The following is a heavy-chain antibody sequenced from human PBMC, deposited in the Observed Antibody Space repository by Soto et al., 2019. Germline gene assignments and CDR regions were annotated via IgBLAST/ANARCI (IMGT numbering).Heavy chain of an antibody. CDR1: GYTFTSYG. Sequence: ASVKVSCKASGYTFTSYGISWVRQAPGQGLEWVGWISAYNGNTNYAQKLQGRVTMTTDTSTSTAYMELRSLRSDDTAVYYCAVTLGYCSGGSCYRRFDPWGQGTLVTVSS. D-gene: IGHD2-15*01. V-gene: IGHV1-18*01. CDR2: ISAYNGNT. CDR3: AVTLGYCSGGSCYRRFDP. J-gene: IGHJ5*02.